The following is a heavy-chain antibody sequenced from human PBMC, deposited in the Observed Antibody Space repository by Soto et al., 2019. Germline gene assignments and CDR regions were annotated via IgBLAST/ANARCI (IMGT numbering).Heavy chain of an antibody. CDR1: GFTFRIYV. J-gene: IGHJ1*01. CDR2: TSYDGSNK. Sequence: QVQLVESGGGVVQPGTSLRLSCVGSGFTFRIYVIHWVRQAPGKGLEWVALTSYDGSNKDYGDSVKGRFTISRDNSRNTVDLQMDSLRREDTALYYCARWGTTGGLDVWGQGTLVSVSS. D-gene: IGHD3-16*01. CDR3: ARWGTTGGLDV. V-gene: IGHV3-33*05.